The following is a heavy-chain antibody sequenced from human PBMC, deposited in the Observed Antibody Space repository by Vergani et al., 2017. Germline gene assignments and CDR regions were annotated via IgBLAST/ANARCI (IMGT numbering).Heavy chain of an antibody. V-gene: IGHV4-34*01. D-gene: IGHD3-10*01. Sequence: QVQLQESGPGLVKPSETLSLTCAVYGGSFSGYYWSWIRQPPGKGLEWIGEINHSGSTNYNPSLKSRVTISVDTSKNQFSLKLSSVTAADTAVYYCARATLRSYYNYWGQGTLVTVSS. CDR1: GGSFSGYY. J-gene: IGHJ4*02. CDR2: INHSGST. CDR3: ARATLRSYYNY.